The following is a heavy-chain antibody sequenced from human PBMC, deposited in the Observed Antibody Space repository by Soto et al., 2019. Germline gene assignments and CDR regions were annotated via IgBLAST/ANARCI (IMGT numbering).Heavy chain of an antibody. V-gene: IGHV4-31*03. D-gene: IGHD2-8*02. J-gene: IGHJ4*02. CDR3: ARATSFSGHHGY. Sequence: SETLSLTCTVSGGSFSSGGYYWSWIRQLPGKGLEWIGYIYYSGSTYYNPSLKSRFTISLATSKNQFSLKLSSVTAADTAVYYCARATSFSGHHGYWGQGTLVTVSS. CDR2: IYYSGST. CDR1: GGSFSSGGYY.